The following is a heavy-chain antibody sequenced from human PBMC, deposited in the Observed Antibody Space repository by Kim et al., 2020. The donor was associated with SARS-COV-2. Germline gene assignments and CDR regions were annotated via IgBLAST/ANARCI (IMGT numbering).Heavy chain of an antibody. CDR2: INPNSGGT. V-gene: IGHV1-2*06. J-gene: IGHJ6*02. Sequence: ASVKVSCKASGYNFTGYYMHWVRQAPGQGLEWMGRINPNSGGTNYAQKFQGRVTMTRDTSISTAYMELSRLRSDDTAVYYCASGGLPWFGELFWQTYGMDVWGQGTTVTVSS. CDR1: GYNFTGYY. CDR3: ASGGLPWFGELFWQTYGMDV. D-gene: IGHD3-10*01.